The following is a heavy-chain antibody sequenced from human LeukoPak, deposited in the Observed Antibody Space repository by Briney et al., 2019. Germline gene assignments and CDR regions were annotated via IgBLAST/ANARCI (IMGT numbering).Heavy chain of an antibody. CDR2: ISSSGSTI. CDR1: GFTFSDYY. J-gene: IGHJ4*02. D-gene: IGHD3-16*02. Sequence: GGSLRLSCAASGFTFSDYYMSWIRQAPGKGLEWVSYISSSGSTIYYADSVKGRFTISRDNAKNSLYLQMNSLRAEDKAVYYCARSMITFGGVIPPPDYWGQGTLVTVSS. V-gene: IGHV3-11*01. CDR3: ARSMITFGGVIPPPDY.